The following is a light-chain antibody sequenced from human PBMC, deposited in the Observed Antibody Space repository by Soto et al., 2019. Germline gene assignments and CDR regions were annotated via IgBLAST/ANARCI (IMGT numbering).Light chain of an antibody. Sequence: QSALTQPRSVSGSPGQSVTISCTGTSSDVGGYNYVSWYQQHPGKAPKLMIYDVSKRPSGVPDRFSGSKYGNTASLTISGIQAEDEADYYCCSYAGSYSYVFGTGTKLTV. CDR1: SSDVGGYNY. CDR3: CSYAGSYSYV. CDR2: DVS. V-gene: IGLV2-11*01. J-gene: IGLJ1*01.